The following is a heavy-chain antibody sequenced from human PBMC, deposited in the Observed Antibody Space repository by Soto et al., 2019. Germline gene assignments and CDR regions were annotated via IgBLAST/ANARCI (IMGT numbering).Heavy chain of an antibody. Sequence: PGGSLRLSCAASGFTFSSYAMSWVRQAPGKGLEWVSAISGSGGSTYYADSVKGRFTISRDNSKNTLYLQMNSLRAEDTAVFYCAKAYEVLPRVWFDPWGQGTLVTVSS. CDR3: AKAYEVLPRVWFDP. V-gene: IGHV3-23*01. J-gene: IGHJ5*02. CDR2: ISGSGGST. D-gene: IGHD3-10*01. CDR1: GFTFSSYA.